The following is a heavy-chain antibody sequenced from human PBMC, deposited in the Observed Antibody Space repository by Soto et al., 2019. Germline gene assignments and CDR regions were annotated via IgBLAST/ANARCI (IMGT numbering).Heavy chain of an antibody. CDR2: IYYSGST. Sequence: SETLSLTCTVSGGSISSSSYYWGWIRQPPGKGLEWIGSIYYSGSTYYNPSLKSRVTISVDTSKNQFSLKLSSVTAADTAVYYCATFNLWFGEQRIPIDPRGHGTLVTGSS. CDR1: GGSISSSSYY. V-gene: IGHV4-39*01. CDR3: ATFNLWFGEQRIPIDP. J-gene: IGHJ5*02. D-gene: IGHD3-10*01.